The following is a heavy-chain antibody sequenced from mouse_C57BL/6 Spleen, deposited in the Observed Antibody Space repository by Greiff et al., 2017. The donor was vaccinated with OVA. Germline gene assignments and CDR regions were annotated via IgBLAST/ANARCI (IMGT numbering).Heavy chain of an antibody. Sequence: QVQLQQPGAELVRPGSSVKLSCKASGYTFTSYWMHWVKQRPGQGLEWIGNINPSNGGTNYNEKFKSKATLTVDKSSSTAYMQLSSLTSEDSAVYYCARDYYGSRNYFDYWGQGTTLTVSS. D-gene: IGHD1-1*01. V-gene: IGHV1-53*01. CDR2: INPSNGGT. CDR3: ARDYYGSRNYFDY. J-gene: IGHJ2*01. CDR1: GYTFTSYW.